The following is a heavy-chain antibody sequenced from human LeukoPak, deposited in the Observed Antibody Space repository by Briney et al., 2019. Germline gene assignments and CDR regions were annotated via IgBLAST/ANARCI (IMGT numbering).Heavy chain of an antibody. Sequence: TGGSLRLSCAASGFTFSSYAMSWVRQAPGKGLEWVSAISGSGGSTYYADSVKGRFTISRDNSKNTLYLQMNSLRAEDTAVYYCAKDRGYSSGWYINWFDPWGQGTLVTVSS. CDR1: GFTFSSYA. CDR2: ISGSGGST. D-gene: IGHD6-19*01. CDR3: AKDRGYSSGWYINWFDP. V-gene: IGHV3-23*01. J-gene: IGHJ5*02.